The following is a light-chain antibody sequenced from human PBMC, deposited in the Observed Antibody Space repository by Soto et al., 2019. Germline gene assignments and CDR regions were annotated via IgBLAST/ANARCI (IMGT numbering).Light chain of an antibody. CDR2: SGY. Sequence: EIVLTQSPGPLSLSPGETATLSCRASQSVSSSVAWYQHKPGQSPRLVVYSGYKGSPGIPARFSGSGSGTDFTLTISSLESDDFAIYYCQQRYSWLRVFGPGTKVDIK. CDR3: QQRYSWLRV. CDR1: QSVSSS. J-gene: IGKJ1*01. V-gene: IGKV3-11*01.